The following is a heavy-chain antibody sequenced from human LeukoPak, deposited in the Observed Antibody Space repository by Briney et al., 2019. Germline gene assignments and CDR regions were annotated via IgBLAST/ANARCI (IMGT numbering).Heavy chain of an antibody. V-gene: IGHV3-9*01. CDR2: ISWNSGSI. D-gene: IGHD2-21*02. CDR1: GFTFDDYA. J-gene: IGHJ4*02. CDR3: AKVGRAARRHIVVVTATAFDY. Sequence: GGSLRLSCAASGFTFDDYAMHWVRHAPGKGLEWVSGISWNSGSIGYADSVKGRFTISRDNAKNSLYLQMNSLRAEDTALYYCAKVGRAARRHIVVVTATAFDYWGRGTLVTVSS.